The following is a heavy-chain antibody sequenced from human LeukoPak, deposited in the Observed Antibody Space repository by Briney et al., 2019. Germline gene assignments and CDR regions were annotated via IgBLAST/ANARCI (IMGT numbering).Heavy chain of an antibody. J-gene: IGHJ1*01. CDR2: ISGSGGST. Sequence: GGSLRLSCAASGFTVSSNYMSWVRQAPGKGLEWVSAISGSGGSTYYADSVKGRFTISRDNSKKMLHLQMNSLRAEDTAVYYCASPTQYYDRPIYHWGQGTLVTVSS. CDR3: ASPTQYYDRPIYH. D-gene: IGHD3-22*01. CDR1: GFTVSSNY. V-gene: IGHV3-23*01.